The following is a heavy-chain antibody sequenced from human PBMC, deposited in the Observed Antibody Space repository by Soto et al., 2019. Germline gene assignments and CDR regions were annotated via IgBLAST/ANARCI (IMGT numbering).Heavy chain of an antibody. J-gene: IGHJ4*02. CDR1: GYTFNSYY. D-gene: IGHD2-15*01. CDR3: ARDLGGWPDY. CDR2: ISAYNSNT. Sequence: GASVKVSCKASGYTFNSYYMHWVRQAPGQGLEWMGRISAYNSNTNYSQKFQGRVTITRDTSASTAYMELSSLRSEDTAVYYCARDLGGWPDYWGQGTLVTVSS. V-gene: IGHV1-3*01.